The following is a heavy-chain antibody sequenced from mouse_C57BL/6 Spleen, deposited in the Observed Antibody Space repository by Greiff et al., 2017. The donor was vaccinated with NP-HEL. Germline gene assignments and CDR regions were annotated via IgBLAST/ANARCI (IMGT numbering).Heavy chain of an antibody. CDR2: IDPEDGDT. Sequence: VQLQQSGAELVRPGASVKLSCTASGFNIKDYYMHWVKQRPEQGLEWIGRIDPEDGDTEYAPKFQGKATMTADTSSNTAYLQLSSLTSEDTAVYYCTRAYYGNDYFDYWGQGTTLTVSS. CDR1: GFNIKDYY. V-gene: IGHV14-1*01. J-gene: IGHJ2*01. D-gene: IGHD2-10*01. CDR3: TRAYYGNDYFDY.